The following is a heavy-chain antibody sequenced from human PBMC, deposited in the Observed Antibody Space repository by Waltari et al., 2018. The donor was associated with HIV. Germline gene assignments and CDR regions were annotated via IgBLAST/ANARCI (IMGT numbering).Heavy chain of an antibody. V-gene: IGHV4-30-4*08. CDR3: AREVYCSGASCSTHYFFDF. J-gene: IGHJ4*02. D-gene: IGHD2-15*01. CDR2: IYYTGST. CDR1: GASVTSGEHY. Sequence: QVQLQESGPRLVKPSQTLSVTCTVPGASVTSGEHYWTWIRQAPGGGLEWIGYIYYTGSTYYSPSLKSRLSMSLDKFKNQLSLRLTSVTAADTAIYYCAREVYCSGASCSTHYFFDFWGQGILVPVSS.